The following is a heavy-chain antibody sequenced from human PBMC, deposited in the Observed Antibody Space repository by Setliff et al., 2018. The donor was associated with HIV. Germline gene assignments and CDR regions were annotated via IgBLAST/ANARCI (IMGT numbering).Heavy chain of an antibody. Sequence: GASVKVSCKASGYTFINYAMNWVRQAPGQGLEWMGWINAYNGNTNYAQKLQGRVTMTTDTSTNTAYMELRSLRSDDTAVYYCARDVDHMMGVWGQGTPVTVSS. J-gene: IGHJ6*02. CDR2: INAYNGNT. CDR3: ARDVDHMMGV. V-gene: IGHV1-18*01. CDR1: GYTFINYA.